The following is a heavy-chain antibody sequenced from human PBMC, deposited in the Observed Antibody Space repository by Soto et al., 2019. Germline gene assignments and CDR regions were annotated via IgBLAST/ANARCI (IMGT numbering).Heavy chain of an antibody. CDR1: GFTFRNYS. D-gene: IGHD3-3*01. CDR3: ARWWSGSRQGFDP. Sequence: GGSLRLSCAASGFTFRNYSMNWVRQAPGKGLEWVSYISSSSSTIYYADSVKGRFTISRDNAKNSLYLQMNSLRDDDTAVYYCARWWSGSRQGFDPWGQGTLVTVSS. V-gene: IGHV3-48*02. J-gene: IGHJ5*02. CDR2: ISSSSSTI.